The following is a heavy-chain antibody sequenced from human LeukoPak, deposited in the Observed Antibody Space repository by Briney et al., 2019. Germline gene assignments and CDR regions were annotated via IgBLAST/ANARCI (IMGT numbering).Heavy chain of an antibody. J-gene: IGHJ4*02. Sequence: SETLSLTCAVYGGSFSGYYWSWIRQPPGKGLEWIGEINHSGSTNYNPSLKSRVTISVDTSKNQFSLKLSSVTAADTAVYYCARDRDSGYYPIRFDCWGQGTLVTVSS. CDR1: GGSFSGYY. CDR2: INHSGST. V-gene: IGHV4-34*01. CDR3: ARDRDSGYYPIRFDC. D-gene: IGHD3-22*01.